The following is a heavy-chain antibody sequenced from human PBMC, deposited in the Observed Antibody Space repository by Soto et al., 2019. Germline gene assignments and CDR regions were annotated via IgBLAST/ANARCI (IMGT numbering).Heavy chain of an antibody. V-gene: IGHV1-69*13. D-gene: IGHD3-10*01. Sequence: ASVKVSCKASGGTFSSYAISWVRQAPGQGLEWMGGIIPIFGTANYAQKFQGRVTITADESTSTAYMELSSLRSEDTAVYYCARTHYGSGSYPQLSDAFDIWGQGTMVTVSS. J-gene: IGHJ3*02. CDR1: GGTFSSYA. CDR2: IIPIFGTA. CDR3: ARTHYGSGSYPQLSDAFDI.